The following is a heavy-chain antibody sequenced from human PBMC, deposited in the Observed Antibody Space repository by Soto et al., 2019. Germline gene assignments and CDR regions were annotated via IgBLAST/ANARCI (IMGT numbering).Heavy chain of an antibody. V-gene: IGHV3-33*01. CDR2: IWYDGSNR. CDR1: GFTISTHG. J-gene: IGHJ4*02. Sequence: QVQLVESGGGVVQPGTSLRLSCAASGFTISTHGMHWVRQAPGKGLEWVANIWYDGSNRFYADSVKGRFTISKYNSKNTPYLQMSSLRAEDTAVYYCAAATTWNFHFHYWGQGTQVTVSS. D-gene: IGHD1-7*01. CDR3: AAATTWNFHFHY.